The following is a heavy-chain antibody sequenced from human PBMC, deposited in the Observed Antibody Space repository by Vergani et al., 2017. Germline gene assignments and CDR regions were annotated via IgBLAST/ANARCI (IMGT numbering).Heavy chain of an antibody. J-gene: IGHJ6*03. V-gene: IGHV3-30*02. CDR2: IRYDGSNK. CDR3: AKDPRLKEDYYYYYMDV. CDR1: GFTFSSYG. Sequence: QVQLVESGGGVVQPGGSLRLSCAASGFTFSSYGMHWVRQAPGKGLEWVAFIRYDGSNKYYADSVKGRFTIPRDNSKNTLYLQMNSLRAEDTAVYYCAKDPRLKEDYYYYYMDVWGKGTTVTVSS.